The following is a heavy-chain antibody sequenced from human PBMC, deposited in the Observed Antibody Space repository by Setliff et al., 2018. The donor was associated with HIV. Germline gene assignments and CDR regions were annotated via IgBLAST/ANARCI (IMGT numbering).Heavy chain of an antibody. J-gene: IGHJ4*02. Sequence: VKVSCTASRFTFTSAAVQWVRQARGQRPEWIGWIVVGSGNTKYAQRFQERVTITRDMSTRTAYMELSSLRSEDTAVYYCAVDLGDYYYDTTDYYYGGGLGYWGQGTLVTVSS. CDR2: IVVGSGNT. D-gene: IGHD3-22*01. V-gene: IGHV1-58*01. CDR3: AVDLGDYYYDTTDYYYGGGLGY. CDR1: RFTFTSAA.